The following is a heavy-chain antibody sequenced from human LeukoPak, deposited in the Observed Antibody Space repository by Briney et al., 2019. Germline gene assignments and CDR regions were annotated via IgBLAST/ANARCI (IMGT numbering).Heavy chain of an antibody. Sequence: GGSLRLSCAASRITFTYWMSWVRQAPGKGLEWVANIKQDGSVEYYVDSVKGRFTISRDNAKKSLFLQMNSLRAEDTAVYYCASSFSDDFWSGHFWGQGTLVTVPS. J-gene: IGHJ4*02. CDR2: IKQDGSVE. CDR3: ASSFSDDFWSGHF. D-gene: IGHD3-3*01. V-gene: IGHV3-7*01. CDR1: RITFTYW.